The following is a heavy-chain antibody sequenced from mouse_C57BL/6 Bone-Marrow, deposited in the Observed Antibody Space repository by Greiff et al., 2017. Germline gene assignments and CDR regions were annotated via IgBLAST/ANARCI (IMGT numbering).Heavy chain of an antibody. CDR2: IGPENGDT. Sequence: VQLQQSGAELVRPGASVKLSCTASGFNIKDDYMHWVKQRPEQGLEWIGWIGPENGDTEYASKFQGKATITADTSSNTAYLQLSSLTSEDTAVYYCTTFYGSSYLRYFDVWGTGTTVTVSS. J-gene: IGHJ1*03. D-gene: IGHD1-1*01. CDR1: GFNIKDDY. V-gene: IGHV14-4*01. CDR3: TTFYGSSYLRYFDV.